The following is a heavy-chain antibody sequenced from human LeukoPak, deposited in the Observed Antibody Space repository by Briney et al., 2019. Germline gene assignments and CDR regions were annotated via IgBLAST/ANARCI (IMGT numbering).Heavy chain of an antibody. CDR2: IYYSGST. CDR1: GGSISSSSYY. D-gene: IGHD6-13*01. J-gene: IGHJ3*02. CDR3: ARGSHSSSWYGDAFDI. V-gene: IGHV4-39*07. Sequence: SETLSLTCTVSGGSISSSSYYWGWIRQPPGKGLEWIGSIYYSGSTYYNPSLKSRVTISVDTSKNQFSLKLSSVTAADTAVYYCARGSHSSSWYGDAFDIWGQGTMVTVSS.